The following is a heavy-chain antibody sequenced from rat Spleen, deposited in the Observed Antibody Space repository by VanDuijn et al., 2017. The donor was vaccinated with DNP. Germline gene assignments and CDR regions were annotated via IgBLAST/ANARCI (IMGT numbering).Heavy chain of an antibody. CDR3: ARQGHYGPLMDA. Sequence: EVQLVESGGGLVQPGRSPKLSCAASGFTFSNYYMAWVRQAPTKGLEWVASITNSGGTTYYRDSVKGRFTISRDNAKSTLYLQMDSLRSEDTATYYCARQGHYGPLMDAWGQGASVTVSS. CDR1: GFTFSNYY. D-gene: IGHD1-7*01. V-gene: IGHV5-25*01. CDR2: ITNSGGTT. J-gene: IGHJ4*01.